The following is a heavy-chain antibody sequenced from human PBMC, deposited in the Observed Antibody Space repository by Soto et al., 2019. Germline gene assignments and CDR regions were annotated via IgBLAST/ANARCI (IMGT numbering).Heavy chain of an antibody. CDR3: ARVPLFDY. Sequence: EVQLLESGGGLVQPGGSLRLSCAASGFTFSSYAMSWVRQAPGKGLEWVSTISGSDGSPYYADSVKGRFTISRDNSKNTLYLQVNSLRAEATAVYYCARVPLFDYWGQGTLVTVSS. J-gene: IGHJ4*02. CDR2: ISGSDGSP. CDR1: GFTFSSYA. V-gene: IGHV3-23*01.